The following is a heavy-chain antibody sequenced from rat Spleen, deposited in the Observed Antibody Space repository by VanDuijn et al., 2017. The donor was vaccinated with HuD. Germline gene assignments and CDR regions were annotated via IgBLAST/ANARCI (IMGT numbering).Heavy chain of an antibody. CDR2: MGAGGGGT. D-gene: IGHD1-2*01. CDR3: ARRGELDY. CDR1: GFTFSIFP. V-gene: IGHV5S13*01. Sequence: EVQLVESGGGLVQPGRSLKLSCAVSGFTFSIFPMTWVRQAPKKGLEWVASMGAGGGGTYYSESVKGRFTISRDNARNTLYLQMDSLKSEDTATYYCARRGELDYWGQGVMVTVSS. J-gene: IGHJ2*01.